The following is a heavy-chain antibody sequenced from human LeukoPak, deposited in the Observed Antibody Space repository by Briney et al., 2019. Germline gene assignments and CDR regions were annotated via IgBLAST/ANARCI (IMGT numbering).Heavy chain of an antibody. J-gene: IGHJ4*02. CDR1: GFTFSSYS. Sequence: PGGSLRLSCAASGFTFSSYSMNWVRQAPGKGLEWVSSISSSSSYIYYADSVKGRFTISRDNAKNSLYLQMNSLRAEDTAVYYCARDVEGFGYYFDYWGQGTLVTVSS. D-gene: IGHD3-10*01. V-gene: IGHV3-21*01. CDR2: ISSSSSYI. CDR3: ARDVEGFGYYFDY.